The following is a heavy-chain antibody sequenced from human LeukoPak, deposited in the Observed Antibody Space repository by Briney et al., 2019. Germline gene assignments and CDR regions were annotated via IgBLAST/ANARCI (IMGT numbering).Heavy chain of an antibody. J-gene: IGHJ6*02. Sequence: GRSLRLSCAASGFTFSSYGMHWVRQAPGKGLEWVAVISYDGSNKYYADSVKGRFTISRDNSKNTLYLQMNSLRAEDTAVYYCAKATIFGVVMPHNYYYGMDVWGQGTMVTVSS. CDR3: AKATIFGVVMPHNYYYGMDV. CDR1: GFTFSSYG. D-gene: IGHD3-3*01. CDR2: ISYDGSNK. V-gene: IGHV3-30*18.